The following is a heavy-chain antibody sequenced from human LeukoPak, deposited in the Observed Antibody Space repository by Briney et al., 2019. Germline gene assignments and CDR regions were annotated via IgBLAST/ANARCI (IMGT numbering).Heavy chain of an antibody. J-gene: IGHJ6*03. CDR1: GGSFSKYD. CDR3: ARQPNYYYYMDV. V-gene: IGHV4-59*08. Sequence: SETLSLTCTVSGGSFSKYDWSWVRQPPGKGLEWIAYISYSEITRYNPSLKSRVTISIDTSKNQVSLKLTSVTAADTAVYYCARQPNYYYYMDVWGKGATVTVSS. CDR2: ISYSEIT.